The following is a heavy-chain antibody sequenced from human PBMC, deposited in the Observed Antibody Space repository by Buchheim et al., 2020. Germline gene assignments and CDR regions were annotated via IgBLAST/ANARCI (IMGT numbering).Heavy chain of an antibody. CDR2: ITNSGGST. Sequence: EVQLLESGGGLVQPGGSLRLSCAASGFSFNSYGMSWVRQAPGKGLEWVSGITNSGGSTYYADSVEGRFTSSRDNSKNTLYLQMNRLGAEDTAIYYCTRDLGGVVPYHYGLDVWGQGTT. CDR1: GFSFNSYG. D-gene: IGHD3-3*01. V-gene: IGHV3-23*01. J-gene: IGHJ6*02. CDR3: TRDLGGVVPYHYGLDV.